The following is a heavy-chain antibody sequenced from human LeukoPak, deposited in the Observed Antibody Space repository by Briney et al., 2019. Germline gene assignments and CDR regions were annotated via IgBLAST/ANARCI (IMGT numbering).Heavy chain of an antibody. CDR1: GGSITSLY. CDR2: IYKSETT. CDR3: VTGFGWLLDY. J-gene: IGHJ4*02. Sequence: SETLSLTCAVSGGSITSLYCNWIRQPPGKGLEWIGYIYKSETTNYSPSLRSRVTISADTSKNQFSLKLSSVTAADTAVYYCVTGFGWLLDYWGQGTPVTVSS. V-gene: IGHV4-59*11. D-gene: IGHD5-12*01.